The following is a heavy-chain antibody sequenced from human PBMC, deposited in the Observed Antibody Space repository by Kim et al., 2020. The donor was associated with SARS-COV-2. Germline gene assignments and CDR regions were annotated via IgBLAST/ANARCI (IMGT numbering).Heavy chain of an antibody. V-gene: IGHV3-30-3*01. D-gene: IGHD1-26*01. CDR2: ISYDGSTK. Sequence: GGSLRLSCAASGFTFSDYAMHWVRQAPGKGLEWVTVISYDGSTKYYADSVKGRFTISRDNSKNTLYLQMNSLRAEDTAVYYCAIAGGSHVWGQGTLVTVSS. CDR1: GFTFSDYA. CDR3: AIAGGSHV. J-gene: IGHJ4*02.